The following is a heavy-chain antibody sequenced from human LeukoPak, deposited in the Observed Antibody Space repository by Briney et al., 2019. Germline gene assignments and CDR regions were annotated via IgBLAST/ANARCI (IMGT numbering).Heavy chain of an antibody. D-gene: IGHD1-26*01. J-gene: IGHJ1*01. Sequence: PGGSLRLSCAASGFIFSNYAMSWVRQAPGKGLEWVSGISASGGNPYYADSVKGRFTISRDNAKNSLYLQMNSLRAEDTALYYCAKKVVVGATSPYSDFQDWGQGTLVTVSS. CDR2: ISASGGNP. CDR3: AKKVVVGATSPYSDFQD. CDR1: GFIFSNYA. V-gene: IGHV3-23*01.